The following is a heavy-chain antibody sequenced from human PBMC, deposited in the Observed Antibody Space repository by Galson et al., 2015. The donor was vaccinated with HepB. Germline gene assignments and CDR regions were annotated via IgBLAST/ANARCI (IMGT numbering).Heavy chain of an antibody. V-gene: IGHV3-33*01. D-gene: IGHD6-13*01. CDR1: GFTFSSYG. J-gene: IGHJ4*02. CDR3: ARGSGQQLDFFDY. CDR2: IWYDGSNK. Sequence: SLRLSCAASGFTFSSYGMHWVRQAPGKGLEWVAVIWYDGSNKYYADSVKGRFTISRDNSKNTLYLQMNSLRAEDTAVYYCARGSGQQLDFFDYWGQGTLVTVSS.